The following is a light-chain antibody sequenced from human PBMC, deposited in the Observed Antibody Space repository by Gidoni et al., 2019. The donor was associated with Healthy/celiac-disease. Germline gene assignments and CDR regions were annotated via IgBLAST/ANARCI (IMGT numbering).Light chain of an antibody. Sequence: QSALTPPPSASGSPGQSVTISCTGTSSDVGGYNYVSGYQQHPGKAPKLMIYEVSKRPSGVPDRCSGSKSGNTASLTVSGLQAEDEADYYCSSYAGSNNYVVFGGGTKLTVL. V-gene: IGLV2-8*01. CDR2: EVS. J-gene: IGLJ2*01. CDR3: SSYAGSNNYVV. CDR1: SSDVGGYNY.